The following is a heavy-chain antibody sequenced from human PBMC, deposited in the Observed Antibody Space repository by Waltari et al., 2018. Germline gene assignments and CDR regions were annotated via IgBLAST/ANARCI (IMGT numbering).Heavy chain of an antibody. CDR1: GFTFSTYW. CDR2: IDSDGSST. Sequence: DVQLVESGGGLVQPGGSLRLSCAASGFTFSTYWMHWVRHGPGTGLMWVSRIDSDGSSTSYEDSVRGRFTISRDNAKNTLYLQMNSVRDEDTAVYYCGRAGVQGVKYFDYWGRGTLVTVSS. V-gene: IGHV3-74*01. D-gene: IGHD3-10*01. J-gene: IGHJ4*02. CDR3: GRAGVQGVKYFDY.